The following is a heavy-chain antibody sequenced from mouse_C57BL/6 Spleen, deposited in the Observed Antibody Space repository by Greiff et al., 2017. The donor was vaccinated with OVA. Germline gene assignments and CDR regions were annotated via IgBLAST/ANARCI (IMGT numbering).Heavy chain of an antibody. J-gene: IGHJ2*01. CDR1: GYSITSGYY. V-gene: IGHV3-6*01. CDR3: ARATTVGFDY. CDR2: ISYDGSN. Sequence: DVKLQESGPGLVKPSQSLSLTCSVTGYSITSGYYWNWIRQFPGNKLEWMGYISYDGSNNYNPSLKNRISITRDTSKNQFFLKLNSVTTEDTATYYCARATTVGFDYWGQGTTLTVSS. D-gene: IGHD1-1*01.